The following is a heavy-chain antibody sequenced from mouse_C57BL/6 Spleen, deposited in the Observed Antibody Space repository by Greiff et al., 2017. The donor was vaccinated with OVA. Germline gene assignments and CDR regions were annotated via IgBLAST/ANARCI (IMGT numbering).Heavy chain of an antibody. J-gene: IGHJ1*03. CDR3: ARHEGNYGGFYWYFDV. Sequence: EVKLVESGGGLVKPGGSLKLSCAASGFTFSSYTMSWVRQTPEKRLEWVATISGGGGNTYYPDSVKGRFTISRDNAKNTLYLQMSSLRSEDTALYYCARHEGNYGGFYWYFDVWGTGTTVTVSS. D-gene: IGHD2-1*01. CDR1: GFTFSSYT. CDR2: ISGGGGNT. V-gene: IGHV5-9*01.